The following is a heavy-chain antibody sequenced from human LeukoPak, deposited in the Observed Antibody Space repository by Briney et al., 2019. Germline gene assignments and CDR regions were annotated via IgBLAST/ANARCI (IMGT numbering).Heavy chain of an antibody. V-gene: IGHV3-7*01. D-gene: IGHD5-12*01. CDR3: ARDPSIVATDFDY. J-gene: IGHJ4*02. Sequence: PGGSLRLSCAASGFTFSDYYMSWVRQAPGKGLEWAANIKQDGSEKYYVDSVKGRFTISRDNAKNSLYLQMNSLRAEDTAVYYCARDPSIVATDFDYWGQGTLVTVSS. CDR2: IKQDGSEK. CDR1: GFTFSDYY.